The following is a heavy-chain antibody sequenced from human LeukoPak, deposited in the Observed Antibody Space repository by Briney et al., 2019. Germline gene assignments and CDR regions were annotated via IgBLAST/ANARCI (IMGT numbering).Heavy chain of an antibody. Sequence: GESLKISCKGSGYSFTNYWIGWVRQAPGKGLEWVSSISSSSSYIYYADSVKGRFTISRDNAKNSLYLQMNSLRAEDTAVYYCAVSKSGGYYYVFDYWGQGTLVTVSS. D-gene: IGHD3-22*01. J-gene: IGHJ4*02. CDR2: ISSSSSYI. CDR3: AVSKSGGYYYVFDY. V-gene: IGHV3-21*01. CDR1: GYSFTNYW.